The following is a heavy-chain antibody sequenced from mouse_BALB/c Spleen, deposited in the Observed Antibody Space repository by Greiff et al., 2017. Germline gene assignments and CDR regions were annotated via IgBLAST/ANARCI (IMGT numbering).Heavy chain of an antibody. D-gene: IGHD1-1*01. V-gene: IGHV14-3*02. Sequence: VHVKQSGAELVKPGASVKLSCTASGFNIKDTYMHWVKQRPEQGLEWIGRIDPANGNTKYDPKFQGKATITADTSSNTAYLQLSSLTSADTAVYYCGKDYYGSSAMDYWGQGTSVTVSS. CDR2: IDPANGNT. J-gene: IGHJ4*01. CDR1: GFNIKDTY. CDR3: GKDYYGSSAMDY.